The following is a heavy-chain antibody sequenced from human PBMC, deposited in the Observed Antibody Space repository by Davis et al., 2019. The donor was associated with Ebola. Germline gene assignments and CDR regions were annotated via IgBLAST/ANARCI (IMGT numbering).Heavy chain of an antibody. V-gene: IGHV4-4*08. J-gene: IGHJ6*02. CDR3: AREREVPAARMDV. Sequence: MPSETLSLTCTVSGGSISSYYWSWIRQPPGKGLEWIGYIYYSGSTYYNPSLKSRVTISVDTSKNQFSLKLSSVTAADTAVYYCAREREVPAARMDVWGQGTTVTVSS. CDR2: IYYSGST. CDR1: GGSISSYY. D-gene: IGHD2-2*01.